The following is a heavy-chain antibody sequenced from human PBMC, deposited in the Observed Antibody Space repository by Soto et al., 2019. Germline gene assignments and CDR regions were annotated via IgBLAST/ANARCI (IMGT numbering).Heavy chain of an antibody. J-gene: IGHJ6*02. V-gene: IGHV4-34*01. CDR3: ARGAINYALWSGPINGAMDV. CDR1: GGSFSDYN. Sequence: QVQLQQWGAGLSKPSETLSLTCVVYGGSFSDYNWNWIRQPPGKGLEWIGEINRSGVSSHNPSLKRRVTLSLDTSKNQFSLILTSVTAADTAVYYCARGAINYALWSGPINGAMDVWGQGTTVTVSS. D-gene: IGHD3-3*01. CDR2: INRSGVS.